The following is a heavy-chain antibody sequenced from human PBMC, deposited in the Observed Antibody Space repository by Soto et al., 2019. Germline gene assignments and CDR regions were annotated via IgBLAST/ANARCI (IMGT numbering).Heavy chain of an antibody. V-gene: IGHV3-23*01. D-gene: IGHD5-18*01. CDR1: GFTFSSYA. J-gene: IGHJ4*02. CDR2: ISGSGGST. Sequence: EVQLLESGGGLVQPGGSLRLSCAASGFTFSSYAMSWVRQAPGRGLEWVSAISGSGGSTYYADSVKGRFTISRDNSKNTLYLQMNSLRAEDTAVYYCAKTLTAMVHPYYFDYWGQGTLVTVSS. CDR3: AKTLTAMVHPYYFDY.